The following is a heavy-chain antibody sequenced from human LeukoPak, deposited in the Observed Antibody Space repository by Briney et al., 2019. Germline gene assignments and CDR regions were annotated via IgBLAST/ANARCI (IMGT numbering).Heavy chain of an antibody. CDR3: ARGLNWFDL. V-gene: IGHV3-53*01. CDR1: GFTVSSNS. J-gene: IGHJ5*02. Sequence: GGSLRLSCTVSGFTVSSNSMSWVRQAPGKGLEWVSFIYSDNTHYSDSVKGRFTISRDNAKNSLYLEMNSLRAEDTTVYYCARGLNWFDLWGQGTLVTVSS. CDR2: IYSDNT. D-gene: IGHD5/OR15-5a*01.